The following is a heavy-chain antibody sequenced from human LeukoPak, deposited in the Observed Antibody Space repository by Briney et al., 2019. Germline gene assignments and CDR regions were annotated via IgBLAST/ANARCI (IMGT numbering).Heavy chain of an antibody. D-gene: IGHD3-16*02. J-gene: IGHJ6*04. CDR3: ATFVGTVSGSYTVPGGLLV. V-gene: IGHV3-7*01. CDR1: EFEPTYFW. CDR2: INPDGSES. Sequence: PGGSLRLSCVALEFEPTYFWMTWVRRAPGQGLEWVANINPDGSESFYLDSVRGRFTISRDNAKKSLYLQMNSLRAEDTAVYYCATFVGTVSGSYTVPGGLLVWGKGTTVSVSS.